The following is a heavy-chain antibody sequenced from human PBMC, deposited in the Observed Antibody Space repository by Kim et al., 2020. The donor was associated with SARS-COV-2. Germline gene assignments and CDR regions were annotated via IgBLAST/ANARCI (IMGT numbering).Heavy chain of an antibody. Sequence: GGSLRLSCAASGFTFSNAWMSWVRQAPGKGLEWVGRIKSKTDGGTTDYAAPVKGRFTISRDDSKNTLYLQMNSLKTEDTAVYYCTTTPYDYGDYYFDYWGQGTLVTVSS. J-gene: IGHJ4*02. V-gene: IGHV3-15*01. CDR2: IKSKTDGGTT. CDR1: GFTFSNAW. CDR3: TTTPYDYGDYYFDY. D-gene: IGHD4-17*01.